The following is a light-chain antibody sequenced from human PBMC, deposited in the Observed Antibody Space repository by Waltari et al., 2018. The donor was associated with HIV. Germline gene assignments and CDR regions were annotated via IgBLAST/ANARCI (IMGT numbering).Light chain of an antibody. V-gene: IGLV2-8*01. CDR3: SSYAGSNNFGV. CDR2: EVS. CDR1: SSAAAASNY. J-gene: IGLJ2*01. Sequence: QSALTQPPSASGSPGQSATISCTGTSSAAAASNYVPWYHQHPGKAPQLMFYEVSKRPSGVPDRFSGSKSGNTASLTVSGLQAEDEADYYCSSYAGSNNFGVFGGGTKLTVL.